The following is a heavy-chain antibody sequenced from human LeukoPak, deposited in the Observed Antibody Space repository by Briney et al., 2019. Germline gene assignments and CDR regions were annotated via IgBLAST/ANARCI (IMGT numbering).Heavy chain of an antibody. J-gene: IGHJ4*02. CDR2: MNPNSGNT. V-gene: IGHV1-8*03. Sequence: ASVKVSCKVSGYTLTELSMHWVRQATGQGLEWMGWMNPNSGNTGYAQKFQGRVTITRNTSISTAYMELSSLRSEDTAVYYCARASGSSTYFDYWGQGTLVTVSS. D-gene: IGHD6-6*01. CDR1: GYTLTELS. CDR3: ARASGSSTYFDY.